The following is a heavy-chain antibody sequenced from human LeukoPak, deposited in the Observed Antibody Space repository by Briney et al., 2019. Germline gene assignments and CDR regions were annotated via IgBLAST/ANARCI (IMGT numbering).Heavy chain of an antibody. D-gene: IGHD2-21*01. J-gene: IGHJ4*02. CDR2: IIPILGIA. Sequence: SVKVSCKASGGTFSSYSISWVRQAPGQGLEWMGRIIPILGIANYAQQLQGRVTITADKSTSTAYMELSSLRSEDTAVYYCARDKSIPIPGFDYWGQGTLVTVSP. CDR1: GGTFSSYS. V-gene: IGHV1-69*04. CDR3: ARDKSIPIPGFDY.